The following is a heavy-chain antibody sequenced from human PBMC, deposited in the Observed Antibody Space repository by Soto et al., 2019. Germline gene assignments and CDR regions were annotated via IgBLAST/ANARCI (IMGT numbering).Heavy chain of an antibody. Sequence: GASVKVSCKPSGYTFTSYGISWVRQAPGQGLEWMGWIGTSNGNTNYAQKHQGRITMTTDTSTSTVYIELKSLRSDDTAVYYCARGPGSGGYYLDYWGQGTPVTVSS. CDR2: IGTSNGNT. V-gene: IGHV1-18*01. J-gene: IGHJ4*02. CDR3: ARGPGSGGYYLDY. CDR1: GYTFTSYG. D-gene: IGHD1-26*01.